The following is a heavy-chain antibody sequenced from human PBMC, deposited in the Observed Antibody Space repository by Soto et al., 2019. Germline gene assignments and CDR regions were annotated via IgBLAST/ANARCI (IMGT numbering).Heavy chain of an antibody. CDR1: GGSISTDHYH. CDR3: ARADVGGDRDYYGLDV. V-gene: IGHV4-30-4*01. Sequence: QVQLQESGPGPVRPSQTLSLTCTVSGGSISTDHYHWTWIRQTPGKGLEWIGDIHYSGSNNFNPSLQSRDSMSVDPSMNLFSLKLSSVTAADTAVYCCARADVGGDRDYYGLDVWGPGTTVTVSS. J-gene: IGHJ6*02. CDR2: IHYSGSN. D-gene: IGHD2-21*02.